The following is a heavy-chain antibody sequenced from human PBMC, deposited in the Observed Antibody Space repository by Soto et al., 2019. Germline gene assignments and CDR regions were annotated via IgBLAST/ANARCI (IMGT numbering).Heavy chain of an antibody. D-gene: IGHD3-10*01. CDR2: ISGSGGST. J-gene: IGHJ5*02. V-gene: IGHV3-23*01. CDR1: GFTFSSYA. CDR3: AKDMRFGELLGGWFDP. Sequence: QPGGSLRLSCAASGFTFSSYAMSWVRQAPGKGLEWVSAISGSGGSTYYADSVKGRFTISRDNSKNTLYLQMNSLRAEDTAGYYCAKDMRFGELLGGWFDPWGQGTLVTVSS.